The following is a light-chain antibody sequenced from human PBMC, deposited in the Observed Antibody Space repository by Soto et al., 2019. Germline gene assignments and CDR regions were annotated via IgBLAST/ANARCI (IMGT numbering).Light chain of an antibody. CDR1: QSISSY. CDR2: AAS. J-gene: IGKJ4*01. CDR3: QKSYSPPS. Sequence: DIQMTQSPSSLSASVGDRVTITCRASQSISSYLNWYQQKPGKAPKLLIYAASSLQSGVPSRFSGSESGKVFTLPFSSLHLKDFPTYYIQKSYSPPSCGGGTKGAI. V-gene: IGKV1-39*01.